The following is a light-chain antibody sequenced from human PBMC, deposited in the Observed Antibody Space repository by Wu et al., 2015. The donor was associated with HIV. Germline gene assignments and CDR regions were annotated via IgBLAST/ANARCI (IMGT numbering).Light chain of an antibody. Sequence: LMRQSPVTVSVSPGKSVTLSCKASHNIANNLAWYQHKPGQSPRLLIHDGTTRARGVSARFRGSGTMTDFTLTIDNVQPEDFASYYCQRFWGRPFTFGG. V-gene: IGKV3-15*01. CDR1: HNIANN. CDR3: QRFWGRPFT. J-gene: IGKJ4*01. CDR2: DGT.